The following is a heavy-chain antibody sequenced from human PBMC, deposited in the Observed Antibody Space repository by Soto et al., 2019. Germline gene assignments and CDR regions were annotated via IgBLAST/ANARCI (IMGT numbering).Heavy chain of an antibody. D-gene: IGHD4-17*01. V-gene: IGHV4-30-2*01. Sequence: SETLSLTCTVSGGSISSGGYSWSWIRQPPGKGLEWIGYIYHSGSTYYNPSLKSRVTISVDRSKNQFSLKLSSMTAADTAVYYCARASTTVTTLDYWGQGTLVTVSS. CDR2: IYHSGST. CDR1: GGSISSGGYS. J-gene: IGHJ4*02. CDR3: ARASTTVTTLDY.